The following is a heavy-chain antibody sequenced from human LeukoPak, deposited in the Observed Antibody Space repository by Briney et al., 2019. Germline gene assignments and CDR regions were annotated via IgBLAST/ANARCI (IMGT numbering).Heavy chain of an antibody. V-gene: IGHV4-34*01. J-gene: IGHJ6*02. D-gene: IGHD2-2*01. CDR3: ARFIPYIPAAPYYYYYGMDV. Sequence: SETLSLTCAVYGGSFSGYYWSWIRQPPGKGLEWIGEINHSGSTNYNPSLMSRVTISVDTSKNQFSLKLSSVTAADTAVYYCARFIPYIPAAPYYYYYGMDVWGQGTTVTVSS. CDR1: GGSFSGYY. CDR2: INHSGST.